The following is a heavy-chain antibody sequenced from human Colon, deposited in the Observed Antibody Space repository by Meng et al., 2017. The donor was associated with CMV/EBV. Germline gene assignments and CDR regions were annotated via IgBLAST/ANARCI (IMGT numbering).Heavy chain of an antibody. CDR1: GFTFSSDA. V-gene: IGHV3-30-3*01. D-gene: IGHD3-22*01. CDR2: ISYDGSNN. J-gene: IGHJ4*02. Sequence: GESLKISCAASGFTFSSDAMHWVRQAPGKGLEWVAMISYDGSNNYYAESVQGRFTVSRDNSKNTLYLQMNSLRDEDTAVYYCAKPDSSGYYSMAYWGQGTLVTVS. CDR3: AKPDSSGYYSMAY.